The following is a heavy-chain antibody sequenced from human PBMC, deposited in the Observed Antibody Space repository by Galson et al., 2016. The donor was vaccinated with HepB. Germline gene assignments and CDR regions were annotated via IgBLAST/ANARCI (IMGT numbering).Heavy chain of an antibody. D-gene: IGHD6-19*01. Sequence: SLRLSCAASGFPVSDNYISWVRQAPGKGLEWVSVLHSSDSTYYADSVKGRFIISRDTFKNTVYLQMDSLRADDTAVYYCARAPLYSSGWYYFDYWGQGTLVTVSS. CDR3: ARAPLYSSGWYYFDY. J-gene: IGHJ4*02. CDR2: LHSSDST. CDR1: GFPVSDNY. V-gene: IGHV3-53*01.